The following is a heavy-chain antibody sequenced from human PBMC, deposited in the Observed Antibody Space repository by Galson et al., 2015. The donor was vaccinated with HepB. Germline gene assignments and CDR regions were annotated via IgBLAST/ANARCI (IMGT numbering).Heavy chain of an antibody. CDR1: GGTFSSYA. CDR2: IIPIFGTA. Sequence: SVKVSCKASGGTFSSYAISWVRQAPGQGLEWMGGIIPIFGTANYAQKFQGRVTITADKSTSTAYMELSSLRSEDTAVYYCARATTVTTAPGEWGQGTLVTVSS. V-gene: IGHV1-69*06. D-gene: IGHD4-17*01. CDR3: ARATTVTTAPGE. J-gene: IGHJ4*02.